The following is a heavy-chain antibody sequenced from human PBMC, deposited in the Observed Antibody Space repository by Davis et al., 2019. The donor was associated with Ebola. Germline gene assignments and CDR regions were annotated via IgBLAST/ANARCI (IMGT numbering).Heavy chain of an antibody. V-gene: IGHV4-61*08. CDR1: GGSVSSGGYY. D-gene: IGHD2-21*02. CDR3: ARVVTAINWFDP. J-gene: IGHJ5*02. CDR2: IYYSGST. Sequence: PSETLSLTCTVSGGSVSSGGYYWNWIRQPPGKGLEWIGYIYYSGSTNYNPSLKSRVTISVDTSKNQFSLKLSSVTAADTAVYYCARVVTAINWFDPWGQGTLVTVSS.